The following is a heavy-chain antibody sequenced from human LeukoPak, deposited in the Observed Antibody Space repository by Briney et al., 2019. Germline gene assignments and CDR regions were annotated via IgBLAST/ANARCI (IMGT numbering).Heavy chain of an antibody. J-gene: IGHJ4*02. V-gene: IGHV4-30-2*01. D-gene: IGHD3-3*02. Sequence: PSETLSLTCAVSGGSISSGGYSWSWIRQPPGKGLEWIGYIYHSGSTYYDPSLKSRVTISVDRSKNQFSLKLSSVTAADTAVYYCARARGAFSALDYWGQGTLVTVSS. CDR3: ARARGAFSALDY. CDR2: IYHSGST. CDR1: GGSISSGGYS.